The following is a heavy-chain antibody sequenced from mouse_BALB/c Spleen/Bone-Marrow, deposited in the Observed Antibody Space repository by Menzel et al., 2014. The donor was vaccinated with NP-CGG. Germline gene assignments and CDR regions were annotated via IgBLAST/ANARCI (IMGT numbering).Heavy chain of an antibody. CDR1: GFTFSNYG. Sequence: EVMLVESGGDLVKPGGSLKLSCAASGFTFSNYGMSWVRQTPDKRLEWVATISSGGSYTYFPDSVKGRFTISRDNAKNXLYLQMNSLKSEDAAMYYCARLTPDYAMDYWGQGTSVTVSS. CDR2: ISSGGSYT. V-gene: IGHV5-6*01. J-gene: IGHJ4*01. CDR3: ARLTPDYAMDY. D-gene: IGHD1-3*01.